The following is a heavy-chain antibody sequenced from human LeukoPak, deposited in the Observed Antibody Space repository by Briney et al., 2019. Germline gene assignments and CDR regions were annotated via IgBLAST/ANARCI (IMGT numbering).Heavy chain of an antibody. CDR2: ISAYNGNT. CDR1: GYTFTSYG. CDR3: ARDLEDIVVVPAAIWDY. Sequence: ASVKVSCKASGYTFTSYGISWVRQAPGQGLEWMGWISAYNGNTNYAQKLQGRVTMTTDTSTGTAYMELRSLRSDDTAVYYCARDLEDIVVVPAAIWDYWGQGTLVTVSS. D-gene: IGHD2-2*01. V-gene: IGHV1-18*01. J-gene: IGHJ4*02.